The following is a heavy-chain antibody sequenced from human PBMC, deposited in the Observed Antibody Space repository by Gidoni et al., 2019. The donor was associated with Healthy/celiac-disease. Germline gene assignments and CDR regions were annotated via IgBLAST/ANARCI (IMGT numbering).Heavy chain of an antibody. CDR3: ARGGSGSYFRY. Sequence: GKGLEWMGRIDPSDSYTNYSPSFQGHVTISADKSISTAYLQWSSLKASDTAMYYCARGGSGSYFRYWGQGTLVTVSS. J-gene: IGHJ4*02. CDR2: IDPSDSYT. D-gene: IGHD3-10*01. V-gene: IGHV5-10-1*01.